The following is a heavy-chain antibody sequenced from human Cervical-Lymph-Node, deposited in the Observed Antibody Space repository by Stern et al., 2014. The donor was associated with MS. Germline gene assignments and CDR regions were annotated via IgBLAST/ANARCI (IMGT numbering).Heavy chain of an antibody. D-gene: IGHD3-22*01. CDR1: GGNFHSYA. Sequence: QVQLVESGAEVKKPGSSVKVSCKASGGNFHSYAISWVRQAPGQGLEWMGRIIPILGVTDYAPKFQGKVTMTADKSTSTAYMDLSSLRSEDTAVYYCATDTMMVPYWGQGTLVTVSS. CDR3: ATDTMMVPY. V-gene: IGHV1-69*09. J-gene: IGHJ4*02. CDR2: IIPILGVT.